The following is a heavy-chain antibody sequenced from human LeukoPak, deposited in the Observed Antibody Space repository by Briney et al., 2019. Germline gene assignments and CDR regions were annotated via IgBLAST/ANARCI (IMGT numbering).Heavy chain of an antibody. CDR1: GGSISSGGYY. CDR3: ARGSSGPSPTPDY. CDR2: IYYSGST. V-gene: IGHV4-31*03. D-gene: IGHD6-19*01. Sequence: SETLSLTCTVSGGSISSGGYYWSWIRQHPGKGLEWIGYIYYSGSTYYNPSLKSRVTISVDTSKNQFSLKLSSVTAADTAVYYCARGSSGPSPTPDYWGQGTLVTVSS. J-gene: IGHJ4*02.